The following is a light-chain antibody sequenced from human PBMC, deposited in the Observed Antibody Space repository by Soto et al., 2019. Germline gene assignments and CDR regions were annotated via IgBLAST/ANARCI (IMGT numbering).Light chain of an antibody. CDR1: QSISSY. Sequence: EIQMTQSPSSLSASVGDRVTITCRASQSISSYLNWYQQKPGKAPKLLIYDVSRLGSGVPSRFSGTGSGTEFSLTISSLQPDDIATYYCQQYEGYSPTFGQGTKVDI. CDR2: DVS. V-gene: IGKV1-5*01. J-gene: IGKJ1*01. CDR3: QQYEGYSPT.